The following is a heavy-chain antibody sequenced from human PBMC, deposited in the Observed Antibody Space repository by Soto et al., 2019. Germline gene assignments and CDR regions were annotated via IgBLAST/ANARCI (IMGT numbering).Heavy chain of an antibody. CDR3: AREGGGSGWSGVDY. CDR1: GFTFSSYA. V-gene: IGHV3-30-3*01. J-gene: IGHJ4*02. Sequence: QVQLVESGGGVVQPGRSLRLSCAASGFTFSSYAMHWVRQAPGKGLEWVAFISYDGSNKYYADSVKGRFTISRDNSKNTLYLQMNTLRAEDTAVYYCAREGGGSGWSGVDYWGQGTLVTVSS. D-gene: IGHD6-19*01. CDR2: ISYDGSNK.